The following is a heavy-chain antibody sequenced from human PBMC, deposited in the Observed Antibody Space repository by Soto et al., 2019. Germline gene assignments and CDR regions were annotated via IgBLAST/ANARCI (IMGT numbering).Heavy chain of an antibody. CDR1: GGTFSSYT. J-gene: IGHJ4*02. CDR3: DREEEYCGGDCDWGALDC. Sequence: QVQLVQSGAEVKKPGSSVKVSCKASGGTFSSYTISWVRQAPGQGLEWMGRIIPILGIANYAQKFQGRVTITADKSTSTAYMELSSLRSEDTAVYYGDREEEYCGGDCDWGALDCWGQGNLVTASS. CDR2: IIPILGIA. D-gene: IGHD2-21*02. V-gene: IGHV1-69*08.